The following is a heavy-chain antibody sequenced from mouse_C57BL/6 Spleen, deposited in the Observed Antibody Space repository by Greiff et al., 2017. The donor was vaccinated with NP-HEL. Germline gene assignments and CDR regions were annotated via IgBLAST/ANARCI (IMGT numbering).Heavy chain of an antibody. Sequence: VQLQQSGAELVRPGTSVKLSCKASGYTFTSYWMHWVKQRPGQGLEWIGVIDPSDSYTNYNQKFKGKATLTVDTSSSTAYMQLSSLTSEDSAVYYCARRASSGAGFAYWGQGTLVTVSA. V-gene: IGHV1-59*01. CDR3: ARRASSGAGFAY. J-gene: IGHJ3*01. CDR2: IDPSDSYT. CDR1: GYTFTSYW. D-gene: IGHD3-2*02.